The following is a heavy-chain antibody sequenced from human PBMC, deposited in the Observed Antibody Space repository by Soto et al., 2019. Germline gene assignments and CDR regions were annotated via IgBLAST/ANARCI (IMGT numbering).Heavy chain of an antibody. J-gene: IGHJ4*02. V-gene: IGHV1-46*01. CDR1: GYSFTNYY. CDR3: ARATSGSTYAHFDY. CDR2: INPSGGST. Sequence: ASVKVSCKASGYSFTNYYMHWVRQAPEQGLEWMGIINPSGGSTSYAQKFQDRITMTRDTSTSTVYMELSSLRSEDTAVYYCARATSGSTYAHFDYWGQGTLVTVSS. D-gene: IGHD6-19*01.